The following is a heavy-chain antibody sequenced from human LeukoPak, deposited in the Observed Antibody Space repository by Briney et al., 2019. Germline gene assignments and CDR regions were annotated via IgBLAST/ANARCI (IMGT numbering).Heavy chain of an antibody. CDR2: IYYSGST. V-gene: IGHV4-31*03. CDR1: SGSISSGGYY. CDR3: ARAYGSGTHPDY. D-gene: IGHD3-10*01. J-gene: IGHJ4*02. Sequence: PSETLSLTCTVSSGSISSGGYYCRWIRQHPGKGLEWIGYIYYSGSTYYKPSLKSRVTISVDTAKNQFSLKLSSVTAADTAVYYCARAYGSGTHPDYWGQGTLVTVSS.